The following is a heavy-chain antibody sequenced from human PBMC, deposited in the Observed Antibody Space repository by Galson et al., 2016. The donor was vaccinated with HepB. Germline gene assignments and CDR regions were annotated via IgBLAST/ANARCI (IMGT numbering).Heavy chain of an antibody. D-gene: IGHD3-22*01. Sequence: QSGAEVKKPGESLKISCKGSGYSFTNYWIGWVRQMPGKGLEWMGIIYPGDSNTRYSPSFQGQVTMSADKSVSTAYLQWSSLKASDTALYYCARHGYYDSSGDFDYWGQGTLVTVSS. CDR1: GYSFTNYW. CDR2: IYPGDSNT. V-gene: IGHV5-51*01. CDR3: ARHGYYDSSGDFDY. J-gene: IGHJ4*02.